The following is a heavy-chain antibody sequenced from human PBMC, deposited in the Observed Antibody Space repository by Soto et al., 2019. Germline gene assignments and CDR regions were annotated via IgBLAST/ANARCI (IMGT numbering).Heavy chain of an antibody. V-gene: IGHV1-18*01. CDR2: ISAYNGNT. Sequence: GASVKVSCKASGYTFTSYGISWVRQAPGQGLEWMGWISAYNGNTNYAQKLQGRVTMTTDTSTSTAYMELRSLRSDDTAVYYCARERHDDVWGSYRYYYGMDVWGQGTTVTVSS. D-gene: IGHD3-16*02. J-gene: IGHJ6*02. CDR1: GYTFTSYG. CDR3: ARERHDDVWGSYRYYYGMDV.